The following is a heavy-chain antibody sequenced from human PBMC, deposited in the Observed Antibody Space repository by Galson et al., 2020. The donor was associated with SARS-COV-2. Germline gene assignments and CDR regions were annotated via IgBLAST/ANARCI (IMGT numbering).Heavy chain of an antibody. CDR3: ARQGVNMIVLVTVPGWYFDI. D-gene: IGHD3-22*01. V-gene: IGHV4-38-2*02. CDR2: VYPRVTT. CDR1: GYSVSTTNH. Sequence: SETLSLTCTVSGYSVSTTNHWGRVRQPPGSGLDWIGSVYPRVTTYYNPPLNMPVPIPVDTSKNQFSLRLDSVTAADTALYYCARQGVNMIVLVTVPGWYFDIWGRGTLVTVSS. J-gene: IGHJ2*01.